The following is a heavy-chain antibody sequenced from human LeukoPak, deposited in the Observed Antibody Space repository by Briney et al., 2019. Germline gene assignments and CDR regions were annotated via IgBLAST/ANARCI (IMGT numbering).Heavy chain of an antibody. CDR2: IIPIFGTA. D-gene: IGHD2-2*01. CDR3: ASGGDIVVVPAADYYYYMDV. J-gene: IGHJ6*03. V-gene: IGHV1-69*05. CDR1: GGTFSSYA. Sequence: ASVKVSCKASGGTFSSYAISWVRQAPGQGLEWMGGIIPIFGTANYAQKFQGRVTITTDESTSTAYMELSSLRSEGTAVYYCASGGDIVVVPAADYYYYMDVWGKGTTVTVSS.